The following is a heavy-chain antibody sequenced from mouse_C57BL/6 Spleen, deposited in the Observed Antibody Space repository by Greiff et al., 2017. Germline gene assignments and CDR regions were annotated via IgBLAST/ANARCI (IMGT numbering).Heavy chain of an antibody. Sequence: QVQLKQPGAELVKPGASVKLSCKASGYTFTSYWMHWVKQRPGRGLEWIGRIDPNSGGTKYNEKFKSKATLTVDKPSSTAYMQLSSLTSEDSAVYYCARDYYGSSYHYAMDYWGQGTSVTVSS. CDR1: GYTFTSYW. V-gene: IGHV1-72*01. CDR3: ARDYYGSSYHYAMDY. CDR2: IDPNSGGT. D-gene: IGHD1-1*01. J-gene: IGHJ4*01.